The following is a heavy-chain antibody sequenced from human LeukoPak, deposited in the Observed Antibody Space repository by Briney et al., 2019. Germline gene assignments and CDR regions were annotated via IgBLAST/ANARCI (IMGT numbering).Heavy chain of an antibody. CDR1: GYTFTSYG. CDR2: IIPIFGTA. CDR3: AVDFWRGLYYFDY. D-gene: IGHD3-3*01. V-gene: IGHV1-69*05. J-gene: IGHJ4*02. Sequence: SVKVSCKASGYTFTSYGISWVRQAPGQGLEWMGGIIPIFGTANYAQKFQGRVTITTDESTSTAYMELSSLRSEDTAVYYCAVDFWRGLYYFDYWGQGTLVTVSS.